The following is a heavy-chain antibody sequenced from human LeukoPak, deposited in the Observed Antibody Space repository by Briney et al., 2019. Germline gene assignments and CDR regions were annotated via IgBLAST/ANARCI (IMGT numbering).Heavy chain of an antibody. Sequence: SETLSLTCAVSGYSISSGYYWGWIRQPPGKGLEWIGSIYHSGSAYYNPSLKSRVTISVDTSKNQFSLKLGSVTAADTAVYYCARQGFGKAFDYWGQGTLVTVPS. J-gene: IGHJ4*02. CDR3: ARQGFGKAFDY. D-gene: IGHD3-10*01. CDR2: IYHSGSA. V-gene: IGHV4-38-2*01. CDR1: GYSISSGYY.